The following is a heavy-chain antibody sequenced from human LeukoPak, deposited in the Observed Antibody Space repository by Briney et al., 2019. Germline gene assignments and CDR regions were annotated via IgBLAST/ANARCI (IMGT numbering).Heavy chain of an antibody. J-gene: IGHJ5*02. V-gene: IGHV1-69*05. CDR2: IIPIFGTA. Sequence: SVKVSCRASGGTFSSYAISWVRQAPGQGLEWMGGIIPIFGTANYAQKFQGRVTITTDESTSTAYMELSSLRSEDTAVYYCAANPSTLLVVPAALTGFDPWGQGTLVTVSS. CDR3: AANPSTLLVVPAALTGFDP. CDR1: GGTFSSYA. D-gene: IGHD2-2*01.